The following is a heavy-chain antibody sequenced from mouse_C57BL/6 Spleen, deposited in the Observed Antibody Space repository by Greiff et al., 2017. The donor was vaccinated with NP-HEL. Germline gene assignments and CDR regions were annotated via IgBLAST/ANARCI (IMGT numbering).Heavy chain of an antibody. CDR1: GFTFSSYA. CDR3: TRERGIYYYGSSYWYFDV. V-gene: IGHV5-9-1*02. CDR2: ISSGGDYI. D-gene: IGHD1-1*01. J-gene: IGHJ1*03. Sequence: EVKLMESGEGLVKPGGSLKLSCAASGFTFSSYAMSWVRQTPEKRLEWVAYISSGGDYIYYADTVKGRFTISRDNARNTLYLQMSSLKSEDTAMYYCTRERGIYYYGSSYWYFDVWGTGTTVTVSS.